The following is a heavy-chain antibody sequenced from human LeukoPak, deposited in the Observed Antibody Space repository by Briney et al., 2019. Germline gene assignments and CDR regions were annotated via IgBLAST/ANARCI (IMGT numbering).Heavy chain of an antibody. V-gene: IGHV3-21*04. Sequence: GGSLRLSCAASGFTFSSYSMNWVRQAPGKGLEWVSSISSSSSYIYYADSVKGRFTISRDNSKNTLYLQMNSLRAEDTAVYYCATSPKHDYGDYGSLLAFDIWGQGTMVTVSS. J-gene: IGHJ3*02. CDR2: ISSSSSYI. CDR1: GFTFSSYS. CDR3: ATSPKHDYGDYGSLLAFDI. D-gene: IGHD4-17*01.